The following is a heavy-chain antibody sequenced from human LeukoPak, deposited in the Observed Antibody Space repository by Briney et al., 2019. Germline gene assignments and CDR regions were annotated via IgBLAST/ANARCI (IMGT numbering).Heavy chain of an antibody. V-gene: IGHV3-23*01. CDR1: GFTFSSYA. D-gene: IGHD3-22*01. CDR2: ISDSGGTT. J-gene: IGHJ4*02. Sequence: PGGSLRLSCVASGFTFSSYAMSWGRQAPGKGLEWVSTISDSGGTTYYADSVKGRFTISRDNSKNTLYLQMNSLRAEDTAVYYCAKIYRYDSSGYYYFDYWGQGTLVTVSS. CDR3: AKIYRYDSSGYYYFDY.